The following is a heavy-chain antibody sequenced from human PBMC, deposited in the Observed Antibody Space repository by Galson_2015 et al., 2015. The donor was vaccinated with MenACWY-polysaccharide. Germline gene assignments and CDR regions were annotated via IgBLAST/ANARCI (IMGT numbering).Heavy chain of an antibody. CDR1: EFRFSAYW. V-gene: IGHV3-7*01. D-gene: IGHD3/OR15-3a*01. Sequence: SLRLSCAASEFRFSAYWMTWVRQAPGKGLEWVANINPDGSDTYYVDRLRGRISISRDNAKSSLFLQINSLRAGDTAVYYCARHEDWGFGFWGQGTLVTVSS. J-gene: IGHJ4*02. CDR3: ARHEDWGFGF. CDR2: INPDGSDT.